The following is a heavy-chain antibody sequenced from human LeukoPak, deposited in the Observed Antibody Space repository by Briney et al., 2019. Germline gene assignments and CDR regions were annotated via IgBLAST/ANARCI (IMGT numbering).Heavy chain of an antibody. CDR3: ARVDNWNDGDKLFDY. CDR1: GFTFDDYG. Sequence: GGSLRLSCAASGFTFDDYGLSWVRQAPGKGLEWVSGVRNGGSTGYADSVKGRFTISRDNAKNSLYLQMNSLRAEDTALYYCARVDNWNDGDKLFDYWGQGTLVTVSS. D-gene: IGHD1-1*01. V-gene: IGHV3-20*04. CDR2: VRNGGST. J-gene: IGHJ4*02.